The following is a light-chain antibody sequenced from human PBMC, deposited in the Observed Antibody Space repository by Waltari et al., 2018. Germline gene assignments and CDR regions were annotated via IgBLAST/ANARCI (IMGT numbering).Light chain of an antibody. Sequence: PGERATLSCRASQSVSSNLAWYQQKPGQAPRLLIYGASTRATGIPARFSGSGSGTEFTLTISSMQSEDFAVYYCQQYNNWPPVYTFGQGTKLEIK. CDR3: QQYNNWPPVYT. CDR2: GAS. J-gene: IGKJ2*01. V-gene: IGKV3-15*01. CDR1: QSVSSN.